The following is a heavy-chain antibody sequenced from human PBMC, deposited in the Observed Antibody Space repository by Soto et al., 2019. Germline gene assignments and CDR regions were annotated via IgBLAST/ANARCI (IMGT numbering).Heavy chain of an antibody. J-gene: IGHJ4*02. CDR2: MNPNSANT. Sequence: ASVKVSCKASGYTFTSYDINWVRQATGQGLEWMGWMNPNSANTGYAQKFQGRVTMTRNTSISTAYMELSSLRSEDTAVYYCGRERTVAGNDYWGQGTLVTVSS. CDR3: GRERTVAGNDY. D-gene: IGHD6-19*01. V-gene: IGHV1-8*01. CDR1: GYTFTSYD.